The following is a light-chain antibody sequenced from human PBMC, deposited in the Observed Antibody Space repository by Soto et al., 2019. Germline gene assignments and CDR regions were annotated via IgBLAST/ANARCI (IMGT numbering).Light chain of an antibody. CDR2: AAS. CDR1: QSISNH. CDR3: QQRSNWPPIT. J-gene: IGKJ5*01. V-gene: IGKV1-39*01. Sequence: DIQMTQSPSSLSASVEDRVIITCRASQSISNHLNWYQQKPGKAPXLLXYAASTLESGVPSRFSGSGSGTEFTLTISSLEPEDFAVYYGQQRSNWPPITFGQGTRLEIK.